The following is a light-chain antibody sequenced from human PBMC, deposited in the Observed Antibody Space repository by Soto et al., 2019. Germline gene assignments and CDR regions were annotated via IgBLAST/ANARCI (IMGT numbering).Light chain of an antibody. CDR3: QQYGYWPSA. Sequence: EIVMTQSPATLSVSPGEGATLSFRASHSVSSNLAWYQQKPGQAPRLLIFGASTSATGIPATFRGSGAGTDSTLTITSLQADDFALSDCQQYGYWPSAFGPGTKVDIK. J-gene: IGKJ3*01. CDR1: HSVSSN. CDR2: GAS. V-gene: IGKV3-15*01.